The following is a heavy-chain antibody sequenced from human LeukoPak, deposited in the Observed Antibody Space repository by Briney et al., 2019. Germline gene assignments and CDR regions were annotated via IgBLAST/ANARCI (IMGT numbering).Heavy chain of an antibody. V-gene: IGHV3-30*18. D-gene: IGHD6-19*01. Sequence: GGSLRLSCAASGFTFSSYGMHWVRQAPGKGLEWVAVISYDGSNKYYADSVKGRFTISRDNSKNTLYLQMNSLRAEDTAVYYFAKDNIAVAGTADAFDIWGQGTMVTVSS. CDR2: ISYDGSNK. J-gene: IGHJ3*02. CDR1: GFTFSSYG. CDR3: AKDNIAVAGTADAFDI.